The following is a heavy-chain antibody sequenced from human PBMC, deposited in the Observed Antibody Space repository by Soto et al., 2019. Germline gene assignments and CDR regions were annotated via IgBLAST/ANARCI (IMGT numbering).Heavy chain of an antibody. V-gene: IGHV1-18*04. CDR3: ARKSSSPSWFDP. CDR2: ISAYNGNT. J-gene: IGHJ5*02. Sequence: ASVKVSFKASGYTFTRYGISWVRQAPGQGLEWMGWISAYNGNTNYAQNFQGRVTMTADPSTRTAYMDLRSLISDDTAVYFCARKSSSPSWFDPWGQGTLVTVSS. CDR1: GYTFTRYG. D-gene: IGHD2-2*01.